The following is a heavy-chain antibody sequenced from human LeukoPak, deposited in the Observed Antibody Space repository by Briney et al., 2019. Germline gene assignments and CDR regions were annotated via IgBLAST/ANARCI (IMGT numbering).Heavy chain of an antibody. J-gene: IGHJ4*02. Sequence: ASVKVSCKASGGPFSHYALTWVRQAPGQGLEWMGVIIAMSGKTNYGQRLQGRITITADASTSTAYMALSTLRSDDTAVYYCASRIWGIDFWGQGTLVTVSS. CDR2: IIAMSGKT. D-gene: IGHD3-16*01. CDR1: GGPFSHYA. V-gene: IGHV1-69*13. CDR3: ASRIWGIDF.